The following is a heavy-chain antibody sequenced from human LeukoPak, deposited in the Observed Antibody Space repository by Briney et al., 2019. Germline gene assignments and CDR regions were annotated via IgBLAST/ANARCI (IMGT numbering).Heavy chain of an antibody. V-gene: IGHV4-59*01. J-gene: IGHJ6*02. CDR2: IYYSGNT. D-gene: IGHD3-16*01. Sequence: PETLSLTCTVSGDSISSYYWSWIRQPPGKGLEWIGYIYYSGNTNYNPSLKSRVTISVDTSKNQFSLKLSSVTAADTAVYYCARDGGSGPGYGMDVWGQGTTVTVSS. CDR1: GDSISSYY. CDR3: ARDGGSGPGYGMDV.